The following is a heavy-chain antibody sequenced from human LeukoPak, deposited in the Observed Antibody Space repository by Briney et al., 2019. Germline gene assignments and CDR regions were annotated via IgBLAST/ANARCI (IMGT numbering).Heavy chain of an antibody. CDR1: GGSFSGYY. D-gene: IGHD3-3*01. Sequence: SETLSLTCAVYGGSFSGYYWSWIRQPPGKGLEWIGEINHSGSTNYNPSLKSRVTISVDTSKNQFSLKLSSVTAADTAVYYCARIRTGVVIIGYFEYWGQGTLVTVSS. CDR2: INHSGST. J-gene: IGHJ4*02. CDR3: ARIRTGVVIIGYFEY. V-gene: IGHV4-34*01.